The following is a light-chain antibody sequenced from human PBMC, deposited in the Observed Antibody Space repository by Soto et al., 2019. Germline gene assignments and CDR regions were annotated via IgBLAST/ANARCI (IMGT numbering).Light chain of an antibody. J-gene: IGKJ4*01. CDR3: QQYYSAPLT. CDR2: DAS. V-gene: IGKV1D-16*01. CDR1: QGISSW. Sequence: DIQMTQSPSSVSASVGDRVTITCRASQGISSWLAWYQQKPEKAPKLVIYDASSLQSGVPSRFSGSGSGTDFTLTISSLQAEDVAVYYCQQYYSAPLTFGGGTKVDIK.